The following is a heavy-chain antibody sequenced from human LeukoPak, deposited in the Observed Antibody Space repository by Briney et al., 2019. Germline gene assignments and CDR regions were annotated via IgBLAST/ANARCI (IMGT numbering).Heavy chain of an antibody. CDR2: IDPSDSYT. J-gene: IGHJ6*02. CDR3: ARHVTVTFVDV. CDR1: GYSFTNYW. V-gene: IGHV5-10-1*01. Sequence: GESLKISCQASGYSFTNYWISWVRQMPGKGLEWMGRIDPSDSYTNYSPSFQGHVTISADKSISTAYLQWSSLKASDTAMYYCARHVTVTFVDVWGQGTTVTVSS. D-gene: IGHD4-11*01.